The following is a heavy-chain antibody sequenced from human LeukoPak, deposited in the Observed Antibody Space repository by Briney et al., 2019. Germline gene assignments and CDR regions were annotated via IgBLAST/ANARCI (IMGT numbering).Heavy chain of an antibody. D-gene: IGHD5-18*01. CDR1: GFTFSSYE. V-gene: IGHV3-48*03. Sequence: GGSLRLSCAASGFTFSSYEMNWVRQAPGKGLEWVSYISSSGSTIYYADSVKGRFTISRDNAKNTLYLQMNSLRADDSGVYYCATGHSYGYDYWGQGVLVTVSS. CDR2: ISSSGSTI. J-gene: IGHJ4*02. CDR3: ATGHSYGYDY.